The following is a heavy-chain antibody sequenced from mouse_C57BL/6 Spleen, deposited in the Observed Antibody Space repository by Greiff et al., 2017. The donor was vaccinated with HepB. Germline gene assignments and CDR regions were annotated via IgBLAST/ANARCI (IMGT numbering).Heavy chain of an antibody. D-gene: IGHD2-4*01. Sequence: VQLQQSGAELVKPGASVKLSCKASGYTFTSYWMHWVKQRPGQGLVWIGMIHPNSGSTNYNEKFKSKATLTVDKSSSTAYMQLSSLTSEDSAVYYCARNYDYLAWFAYWGQGTLVTVSA. CDR1: GYTFTSYW. CDR3: ARNYDYLAWFAY. J-gene: IGHJ3*01. CDR2: IHPNSGST. V-gene: IGHV1-64*01.